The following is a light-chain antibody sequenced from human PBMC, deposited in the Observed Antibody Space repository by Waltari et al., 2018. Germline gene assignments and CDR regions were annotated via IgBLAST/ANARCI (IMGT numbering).Light chain of an antibody. J-gene: IGLJ1*01. CDR2: GNM. CDR3: QSYDSRLSALYV. V-gene: IGLV1-40*01. Sequence: QSVLTQPPEVSGAPGRRGTIPCTGSSSNIWAGYDLTLYQELPGTAPNLLMYGNMSRHPGVPDRCAGPKSRTSASRDIPGLQAEDEADYCCQSYDSRLSALYVCATGTQVTVL. CDR1: SSNIWAGYD.